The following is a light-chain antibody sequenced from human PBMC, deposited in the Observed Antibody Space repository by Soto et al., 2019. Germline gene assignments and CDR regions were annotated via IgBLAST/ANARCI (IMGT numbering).Light chain of an antibody. Sequence: IVLTQSPGTLPLSPGERATLSCRASQSISSSYLAWYQQKPGQAPRLLIYAASSRATGIPDRFSGSGSGTDFTLTISRLEPEDFAVYYCQQYGSSSYTFGQGTQLEIK. CDR3: QQYGSSSYT. CDR2: AAS. J-gene: IGKJ2*01. CDR1: QSISSSY. V-gene: IGKV3-20*01.